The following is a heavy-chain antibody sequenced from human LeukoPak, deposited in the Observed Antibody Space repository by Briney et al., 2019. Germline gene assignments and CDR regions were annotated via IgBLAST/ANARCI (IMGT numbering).Heavy chain of an antibody. J-gene: IGHJ5*02. CDR2: INNSGST. CDR1: GVSFSGYY. D-gene: IGHD6-13*01. CDR3: SRPRGIAAAAWFDP. V-gene: IGHV4-34*01. Sequence: SETLSLTCAVSGVSFSGYYWSWIRQPPGKGLEWVGEINNSGSTNYNPSLKSGVSISVDTSKNQFSLKLDSVTAAGTAVYYCSRPRGIAAAAWFDPWGQGTLVTVSS.